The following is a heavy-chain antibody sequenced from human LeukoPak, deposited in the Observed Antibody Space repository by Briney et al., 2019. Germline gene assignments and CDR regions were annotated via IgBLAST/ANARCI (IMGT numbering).Heavy chain of an antibody. CDR2: ISAYNGNT. V-gene: IGHV1-18*01. CDR1: GYTFTSYG. Sequence: GASVKVSCKASGYTFTSYGISWVRQAPGQGLEWMGWISAYNGNTNYAQKLQGRVTMTTDTSTSTAYMELRSLRSDDTAVNYYARPGGYDSWSGYYTGKYYFDYWGQGTLVTVSS. D-gene: IGHD3-3*01. CDR3: ARPGGYDSWSGYYTGKYYFDY. J-gene: IGHJ4*02.